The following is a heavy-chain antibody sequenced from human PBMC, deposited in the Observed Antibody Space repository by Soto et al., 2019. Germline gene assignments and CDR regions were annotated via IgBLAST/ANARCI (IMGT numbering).Heavy chain of an antibody. J-gene: IGHJ6*04. CDR1: GDSVSSNSAA. CDR3: VRGQQQLVEYYYGMDV. CDR2: TYYRSKWYN. D-gene: IGHD6-13*01. V-gene: IGHV6-1*01. Sequence: SQTLSLTCAISGDSVSSNSAAWNWIRQSPSRGLEWLGRTYYRSKWYNDYAVSVKSRITINPDTSKNQFSLQLNSVTPEDTAVYYCVRGQQQLVEYYYGMDVWGKGTTVTVSS.